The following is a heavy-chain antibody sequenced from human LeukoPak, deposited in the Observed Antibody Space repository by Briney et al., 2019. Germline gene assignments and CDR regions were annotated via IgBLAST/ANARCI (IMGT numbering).Heavy chain of an antibody. J-gene: IGHJ3*02. CDR1: GGSISSSSYY. CDR2: IYYSGST. V-gene: IGHV4-39*01. CDR3: ARTYYDILTGSRQHDAFDI. D-gene: IGHD3-9*01. Sequence: PSETLSLTCAVSGGSISSSSYYWGWIRQPPGKGLEWIGSIYYSGSTYYNPSLKSRVTISVDTSKNQFSLKLSSVTAADTAVYYCARTYYDILTGSRQHDAFDIWGQGTMVTVSS.